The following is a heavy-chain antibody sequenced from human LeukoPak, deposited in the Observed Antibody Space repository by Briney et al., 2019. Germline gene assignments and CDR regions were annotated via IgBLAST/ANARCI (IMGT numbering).Heavy chain of an antibody. J-gene: IGHJ4*02. CDR1: GDSISGYY. V-gene: IGHV4-59*01. Sequence: SEALSLTCTVSGDSISGYYWSWIRQPPGKGLEWIGYIYYSGSTNYNPSLKSRVTISVDTSKNQFSLKLSSVTAADTAVYYCARDRHEFDYWGQGTLVTVSS. CDR3: ARDRHEFDY. CDR2: IYYSGST.